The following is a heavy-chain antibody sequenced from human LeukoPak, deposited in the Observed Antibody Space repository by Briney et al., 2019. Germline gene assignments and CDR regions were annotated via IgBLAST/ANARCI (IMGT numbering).Heavy chain of an antibody. J-gene: IGHJ4*02. Sequence: GGSLRLSCAASGFTVSSNYMSWVRQAPGKGLEWVSEIYSDGSTYYAASVKGRFSISRGNSKNTVYLQMNSLRAEDTAVYYCAKGTKYGSGSVTLDYWGQGTLVTVSS. CDR1: GFTVSSNY. D-gene: IGHD3-10*01. CDR3: AKGTKYGSGSVTLDY. CDR2: IYSDGST. V-gene: IGHV3-53*01.